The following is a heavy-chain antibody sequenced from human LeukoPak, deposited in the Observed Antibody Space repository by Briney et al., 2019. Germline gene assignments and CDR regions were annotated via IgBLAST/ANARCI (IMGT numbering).Heavy chain of an antibody. V-gene: IGHV1-2*02. CDR1: GYTFTGYY. Sequence: ASVKVSCKASGYTFTGYYMHWVRQAPGQGLEWMGWINPNSGGTNYAQKLQGRVTMTTDTSTSTAYMELRSLRSDDTAVYYCAREVSPGWDFDYWGQGTLVTVSS. J-gene: IGHJ4*02. CDR3: AREVSPGWDFDY. D-gene: IGHD6-19*01. CDR2: INPNSGGT.